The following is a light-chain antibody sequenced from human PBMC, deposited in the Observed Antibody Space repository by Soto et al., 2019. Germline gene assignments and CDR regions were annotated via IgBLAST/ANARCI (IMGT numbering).Light chain of an antibody. V-gene: IGKV1-5*01. CDR1: QSISSW. CDR3: KKYKTLSRTT. J-gene: IGKJ5*01. Sequence: DIQMTQSPSTLSASVGDRVTITCRASQSISSWLAWYQQKPGKAPKLLIFDASSLESGVPSRFSGVVSGTDFPPTITSLQLNHFTTSHTKKYKTLSRTTFAKGPRL. CDR2: DAS.